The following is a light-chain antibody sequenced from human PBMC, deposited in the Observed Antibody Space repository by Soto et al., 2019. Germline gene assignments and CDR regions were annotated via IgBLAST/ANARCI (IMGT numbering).Light chain of an antibody. Sequence: QSVLTQPPSVSGAPGQRVTISCTGSSSNIGAGYDVHWYQQLPEKAPKLLIYGNSNRPSGVPDRFSGSKSGTSASLAITGLQAEDEADYYCQSYDSSLSGVVFGGGTKLTVL. CDR1: SSNIGAGYD. CDR3: QSYDSSLSGVV. V-gene: IGLV1-40*01. CDR2: GNS. J-gene: IGLJ2*01.